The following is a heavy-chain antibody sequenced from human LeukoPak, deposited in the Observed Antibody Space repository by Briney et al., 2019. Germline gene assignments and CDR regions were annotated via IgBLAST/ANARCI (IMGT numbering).Heavy chain of an antibody. CDR1: GFIFSGDN. V-gene: IGHV3-48*04. CDR2: ISSGSSTI. D-gene: IGHD5-18*01. J-gene: IGHJ6*02. CDR3: ARDDPTWIQLWSEYYYYYGMDV. Sequence: GGSLRLSCAASGFIFSGDNMNWVRQAPGKGLEWVSYISSGSSTIYYADSVKGRFTISRDNAKNSLYLQMNSLRAEDTAVYYCARDDPTWIQLWSEYYYYYGMDVWGQGTTVTVSS.